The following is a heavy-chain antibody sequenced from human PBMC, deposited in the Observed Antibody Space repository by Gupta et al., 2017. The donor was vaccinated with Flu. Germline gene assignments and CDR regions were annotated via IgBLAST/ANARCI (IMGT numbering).Heavy chain of an antibody. CDR2: ISYDGSNK. D-gene: IGHD6-13*01. J-gene: IGHJ6*02. Sequence: GLEWVAVISYDGSNKYYADSVKGRFTISRDNSKNTLYLQMNSLRAEDTAVYYCAKGSYSSSWYDYYYYGMDVWGQGTTVTVSS. CDR3: AKGSYSSSWYDYYYYGMDV. V-gene: IGHV3-30*18.